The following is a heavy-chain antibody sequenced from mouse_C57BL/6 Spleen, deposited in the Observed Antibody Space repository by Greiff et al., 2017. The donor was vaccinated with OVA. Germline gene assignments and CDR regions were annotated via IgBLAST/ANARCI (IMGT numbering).Heavy chain of an antibody. CDR2: IDPEDGET. V-gene: IGHV14-2*01. J-gene: IGHJ1*03. Sequence: VQLQQSGAELVKPGASVKLSCTASGFNINDYYMHWVKQRTEQGLEWIGRIDPEDGETKYAPKFPGQATITAETSSNTAYLQLSSLTSEDTAVYYCARVAYRYCDVWGTGTTVTV. CDR3: ARVAYRYCDV. CDR1: GFNINDYY.